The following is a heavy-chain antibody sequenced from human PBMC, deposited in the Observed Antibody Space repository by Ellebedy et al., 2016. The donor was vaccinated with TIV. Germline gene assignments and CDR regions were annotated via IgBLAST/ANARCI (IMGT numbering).Heavy chain of an antibody. V-gene: IGHV4-30-2*01. D-gene: IGHD2-15*01. CDR1: GVTMSRGGYS. CDR2: VYHTGSA. CDR3: ARVDGYGYFDS. J-gene: IGHJ4*02. Sequence: SETLSLTCAVSGVTMSRGGYSWSWIRHPPGKGLAWIGNVYHTGSAYYNESLRSRLTISVDGSKNPFSLDLRTVTAADTAVYYCARVDGYGYFDSWGQGILVTVSS.